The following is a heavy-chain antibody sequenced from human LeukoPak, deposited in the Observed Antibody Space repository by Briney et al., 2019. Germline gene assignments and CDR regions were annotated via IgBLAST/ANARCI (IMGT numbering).Heavy chain of an antibody. J-gene: IGHJ4*02. D-gene: IGHD1-26*01. CDR2: INHSGST. CDR3: ARGGVKWELLRSNWFLDY. CDR1: GGSFSGYY. Sequence: ETSETLSLTCAVYGGSFSGYYWSWIRQPPGKGLEWIGEINHSGSTNYNPSLKSRVTISVDTSKNQFSLKLSSVTAADTAVYYCARGGVKWELLRSNWFLDYWGQGTLVTVSS. V-gene: IGHV4-34*01.